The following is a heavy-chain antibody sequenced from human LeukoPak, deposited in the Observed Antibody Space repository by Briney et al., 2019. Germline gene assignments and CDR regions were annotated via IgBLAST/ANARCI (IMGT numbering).Heavy chain of an antibody. CDR3: ARDQYQLLWARRPSYYMDV. Sequence: GGSLRLSCAASGFTLTNYWMSWVRQAPGKGMELVANIKQDRSEKYYVDSVKGRFTISRDNAKTSLYLQMNSLRAEDTAVYYCARDQYQLLWARRPSYYMDVWGKGTTVTVSS. D-gene: IGHD2-2*01. CDR1: GFTLTNYW. CDR2: IKQDRSEK. V-gene: IGHV3-7*01. J-gene: IGHJ6*03.